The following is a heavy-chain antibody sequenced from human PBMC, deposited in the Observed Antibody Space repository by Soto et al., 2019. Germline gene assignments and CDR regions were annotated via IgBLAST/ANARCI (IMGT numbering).Heavy chain of an antibody. V-gene: IGHV1-3*01. CDR2: INAGNGNT. J-gene: IGHJ5*02. CDR3: EVSKGIEADGGYWFDT. D-gene: IGHD6-13*01. Sequence: ASVKVSCKASGYTFTSYAMHWVRQAPGQRLEWMGWINAGNGNTKYSQKFQGRVTITRDTSASTAYMELSSLRSEETAVYYCEVSKGIEADGGYWFDTWGQGTLATVAS. CDR1: GYTFTSYA.